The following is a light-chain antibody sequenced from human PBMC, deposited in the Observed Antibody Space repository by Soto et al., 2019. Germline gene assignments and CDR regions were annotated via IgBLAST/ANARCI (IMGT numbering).Light chain of an antibody. V-gene: IGKV1-9*01. CDR3: QQLNSYPT. CDR2: AAS. Sequence: IQLTQSPSSLSASVGDRVTITCRASQGISSYLAWYQQKPGKAPKLLIYAASTLQSGVPSRFSGSGSGTDFTLTTSSLQPEDFATYYCQQLNSYPTFGQRTRLESK. J-gene: IGKJ5*01. CDR1: QGISSY.